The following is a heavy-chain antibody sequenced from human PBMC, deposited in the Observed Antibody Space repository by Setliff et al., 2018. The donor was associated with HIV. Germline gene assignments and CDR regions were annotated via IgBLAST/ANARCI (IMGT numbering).Heavy chain of an antibody. J-gene: IGHJ4*02. D-gene: IGHD3-16*01. Sequence: PGGSLRLSCAVSGFTFSGYALHWVRQAPGKGLVWVAVISYDGVNAYYAESVEGRFTVSRDNSKNTLFLQMNSLRLEDTAVYYCARGGGSPRYFDYWGQGTLVTVSS. CDR3: ARGGGSPRYFDY. CDR2: ISYDGVNA. V-gene: IGHV3-30-3*01. CDR1: GFTFSGYA.